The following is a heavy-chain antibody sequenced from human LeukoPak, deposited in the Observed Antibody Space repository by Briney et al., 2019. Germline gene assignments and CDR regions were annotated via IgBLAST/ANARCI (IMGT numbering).Heavy chain of an antibody. CDR2: IYRSGST. CDR3: ASESSSWDYYYYYMDV. D-gene: IGHD6-13*01. V-gene: IGHV4-38-2*02. J-gene: IGHJ6*03. Sequence: SETLSLTCTVSGYSISSGYYWGWIRQPPGKGLEWIGSIYRSGSTYYNPSLKSRVTISVDTSKNQFSLKLSSVTAADTAVYYCASESSSWDYYYYYMDVWGKGTTVTVSS. CDR1: GYSISSGYY.